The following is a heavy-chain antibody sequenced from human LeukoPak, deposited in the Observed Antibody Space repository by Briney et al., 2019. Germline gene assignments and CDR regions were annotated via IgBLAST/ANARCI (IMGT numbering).Heavy chain of an antibody. J-gene: IGHJ4*02. D-gene: IGHD3-22*01. CDR3: ARTYDSSGYYSIYYFDY. Sequence: SETLSLTCAVSGGSISRYYWHWIRQPPGKGLEWIGYTYSTGSTNYNPSLKSRVTISLDTSKNQVSLKLSSVTAADTAVYYCARTYDSSGYYSIYYFDYWGQGTLVTVSS. CDR1: GGSISRYY. CDR2: TYSTGST. V-gene: IGHV4-59*08.